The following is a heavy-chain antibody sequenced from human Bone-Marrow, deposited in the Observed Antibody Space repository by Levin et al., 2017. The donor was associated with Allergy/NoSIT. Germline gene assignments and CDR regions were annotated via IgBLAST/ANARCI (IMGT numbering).Heavy chain of an antibody. CDR3: AGEVQVFVVVGGLGS. CDR1: GFIFNSYA. CDR2: ISYDGTNK. D-gene: IGHD2-2*01. Sequence: GGSLRLSCAASGFIFNSYAVHWVRQAPGKELEWVAVISYDGTNKHYADSVKGRFIISRDNSKNTLYLEMNSLRAEDTAVYYCAGEVQVFVVVGGLGSWGQGTRVSVSS. V-gene: IGHV3-30*04. J-gene: IGHJ4*02.